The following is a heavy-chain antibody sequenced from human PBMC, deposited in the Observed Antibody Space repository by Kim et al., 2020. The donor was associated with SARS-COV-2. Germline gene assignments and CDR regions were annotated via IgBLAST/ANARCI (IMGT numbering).Heavy chain of an antibody. CDR2: ISSSSSYI. J-gene: IGHJ3*02. D-gene: IGHD2-2*01. Sequence: GGSLRLSCAASGFTFSSYSMNWVRQAPGKGLEWVSSISSSSSYIYYADSVKGRFTISRDNAKNSLYRQMNSLRAEDTAVYYCARDLSVVVVPAAIEGESDAFDIWGQGTMVTVSS. CDR1: GFTFSSYS. CDR3: ARDLSVVVVPAAIEGESDAFDI. V-gene: IGHV3-21*01.